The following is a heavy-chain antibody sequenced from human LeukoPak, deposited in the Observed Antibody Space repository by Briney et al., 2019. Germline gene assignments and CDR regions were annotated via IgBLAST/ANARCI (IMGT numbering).Heavy chain of an antibody. D-gene: IGHD6-6*01. CDR3: AKGIAAPSYHYYGMDV. CDR2: MSNDGSRQ. CDR1: GFTFSTYG. J-gene: IGHJ6*02. V-gene: IGHV3-30*18. Sequence: GGSLRLSCAASGFTFSTYGMHWVRQAPGKGLEWVSIMSNDGSRQNYADSVKGRFTISRDNSKNTLYLQMNSLRPEDTAVYYCAKGIAAPSYHYYGMDVWGQGTTVTVSS.